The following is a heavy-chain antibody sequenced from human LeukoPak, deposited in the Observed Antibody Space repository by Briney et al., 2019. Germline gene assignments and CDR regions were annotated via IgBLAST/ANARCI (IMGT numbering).Heavy chain of an antibody. D-gene: IGHD1-14*01. V-gene: IGHV4-61*01. CDR3: ARPARRGYYFDY. Sequence: SGTLSLTCTVSGGSVSSGSYFWSWIRQPPGKGLEWIGYIYYSGSTNYNPSLKSRVTISVDTSKNQFSLKLSSVTAADTAVYYCARPARRGYYFDYWGQGTLVTVSS. CDR2: IYYSGST. J-gene: IGHJ4*02. CDR1: GGSVSSGSYF.